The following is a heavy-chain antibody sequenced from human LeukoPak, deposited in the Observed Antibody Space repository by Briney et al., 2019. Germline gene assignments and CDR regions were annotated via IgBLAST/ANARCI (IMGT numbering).Heavy chain of an antibody. CDR1: GGSISSYY. CDR2: IYYSGST. CDR3: ARHLWAGPDAFDI. Sequence: PSETLSLTCTVSGGSISSYYWSWLRQPPGKGLEWIGYIYYSGSTNYNPSLKSRATISVDTSKNQFSLKLSSVTAADTAVYYCARHLWAGPDAFDIWGQGTMVTVSS. J-gene: IGHJ3*02. V-gene: IGHV4-59*08. D-gene: IGHD3/OR15-3a*01.